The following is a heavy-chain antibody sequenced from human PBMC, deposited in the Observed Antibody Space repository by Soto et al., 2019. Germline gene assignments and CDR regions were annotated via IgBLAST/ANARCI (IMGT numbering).Heavy chain of an antibody. CDR1: GDSVSSNSAA. Sequence: PSQTLSLTCAISGDSVSSNSAAWNWIRLSPSRGLEWLGRAYYRSKLYSVYAPSVKSRISITSDTSKNQFSLQLNSVTPDDTAVYYCARGPGSIRHWSQGTLVNVSS. D-gene: IGHD1-1*01. CDR3: ARGPGSIRH. V-gene: IGHV6-1*01. CDR2: AYYRSKLYS. J-gene: IGHJ4*02.